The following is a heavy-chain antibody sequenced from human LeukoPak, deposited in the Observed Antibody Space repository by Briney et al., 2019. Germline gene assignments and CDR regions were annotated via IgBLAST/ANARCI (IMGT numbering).Heavy chain of an antibody. V-gene: IGHV1-18*04. CDR2: ISAYNGNT. CDR3: AREVNYGGTAYWYFDL. Sequence: ASVKVSCKASGYDFTAHFMHWIRQAPGQGLEWMGWISAYNGNTNYAQKLQGRVTMTTDTSTSTAYMELRSLRSDDTAVYYCAREVNYGGTAYWYFDLWGRGTLVTVSS. CDR1: GYDFTAHF. J-gene: IGHJ2*01. D-gene: IGHD4-23*01.